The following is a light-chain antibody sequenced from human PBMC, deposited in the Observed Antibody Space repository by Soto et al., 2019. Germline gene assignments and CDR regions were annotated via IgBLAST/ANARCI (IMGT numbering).Light chain of an antibody. V-gene: IGKV3D-15*01. Sequence: EIVMTQSPATLSVSPGERATLSCRASQSVNSNYLAWYQQKPGQDPRLLIYGISKRATDIPDRFSGSGSGTEFTLTISSLQPEDFATYYCQQHGQWPITFGQGTRLEIK. J-gene: IGKJ5*01. CDR2: GIS. CDR1: QSVNSN. CDR3: QQHGQWPIT.